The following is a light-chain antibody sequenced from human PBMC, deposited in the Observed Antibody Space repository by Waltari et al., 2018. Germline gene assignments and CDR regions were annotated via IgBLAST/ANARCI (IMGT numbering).Light chain of an antibody. CDR3: QQYNNWPPGT. J-gene: IGKJ1*01. Sequence: ETVVTQSPATLSMSPGEKATLSCRTSQCIGSSLAWYQQRPGQAPRRLIYRASTRPTGIPDRFSGSGSETEFTLTISCLQSEDIAGYYCQQYNNWPPGTFGQGTKVEI. V-gene: IGKV3-15*01. CDR1: QCIGSS. CDR2: RAS.